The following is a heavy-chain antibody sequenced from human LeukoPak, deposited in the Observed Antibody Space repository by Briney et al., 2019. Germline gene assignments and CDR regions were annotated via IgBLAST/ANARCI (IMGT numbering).Heavy chain of an antibody. CDR1: GFTFRNAR. CDR2: IKSKTNGGTT. CDR3: TLNYDSSGSLFDY. V-gene: IGHV3-15*01. J-gene: IGHJ4*02. Sequence: PGGSLRLSCAASGFTFRNARLSWVRQAPGKGLEWVGRIKSKTNGGTTDFAAPMKGRFTISREDSKNTLYLQMNSLKTEDTAVYYCTLNYDSSGSLFDYWGQGTLVTVSS. D-gene: IGHD3-22*01.